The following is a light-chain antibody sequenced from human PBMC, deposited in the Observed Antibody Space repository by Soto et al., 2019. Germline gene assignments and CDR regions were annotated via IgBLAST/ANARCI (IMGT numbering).Light chain of an antibody. CDR2: GAS. CDR1: QSVSSSY. CDR3: QQYGSSPCT. V-gene: IGKV3-20*01. J-gene: IGKJ2*02. Sequence: EIVLTQSPGTLSLSPGERATLSCRASQSVSSSYLAGYQQKPGQGPRLLIYGASSRATGIPDRFSGSGSGTDFPLTISRLEPEDFAVYYCQQYGSSPCTFGQGTKLEIK.